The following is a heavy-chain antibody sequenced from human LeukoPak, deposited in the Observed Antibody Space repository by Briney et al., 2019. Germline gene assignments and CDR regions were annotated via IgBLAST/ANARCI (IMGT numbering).Heavy chain of an antibody. CDR1: GFTFSSYW. CDR3: ASDFTGRDDY. V-gene: IGHV3-74*01. Sequence: GGTLRLSCAASGFTFSSYWMHWVRQAPGKGLVWVSRINTDGNRTDYADPVRGRFPIPRDNAWNTLYLQMNSLGVEDTAVYFCASDFTGRDDYWGQGTLVTVSS. CDR2: INTDGNRT. D-gene: IGHD2-8*02. J-gene: IGHJ4*02.